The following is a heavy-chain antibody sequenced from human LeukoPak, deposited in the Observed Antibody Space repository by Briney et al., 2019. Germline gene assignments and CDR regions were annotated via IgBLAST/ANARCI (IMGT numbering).Heavy chain of an antibody. V-gene: IGHV3-23*01. D-gene: IGHD4-17*01. CDR3: AKGGFFYGDYDFDY. J-gene: IGHJ4*02. Sequence: GGSLRLSCAASGVTFSSYAMSWVRQAPGKGLEWVSAISGSGGSTYYADSVKGRFTISRDNSKNTLYLQMNNLRAEDTAVYYCAKGGFFYGDYDFDYWGQGTLVTVSS. CDR2: ISGSGGST. CDR1: GVTFSSYA.